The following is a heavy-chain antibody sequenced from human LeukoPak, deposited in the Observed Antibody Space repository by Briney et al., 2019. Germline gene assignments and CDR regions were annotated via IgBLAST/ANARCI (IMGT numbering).Heavy chain of an antibody. D-gene: IGHD2-2*01. Sequence: GGSLRLSCAASGFTFSGSVMHWVRQASGKVLEWVGRIRSKTNNYATSYAASLKGRFTISRDDSRNTAYLQMNSLKTEDTAVYYCSPSYCSGTTCYQYWGQGTLVTVSS. V-gene: IGHV3-73*01. CDR3: SPSYCSGTTCYQY. J-gene: IGHJ4*02. CDR2: IRSKTNNYAT. CDR1: GFTFSGSV.